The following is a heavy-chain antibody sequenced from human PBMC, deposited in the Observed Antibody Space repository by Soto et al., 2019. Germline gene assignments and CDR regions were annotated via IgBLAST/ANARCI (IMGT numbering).Heavy chain of an antibody. CDR2: ISGSGGST. D-gene: IGHD3-10*01. CDR1: GFNFSSYA. J-gene: IGHJ4*02. V-gene: IGHV3-23*01. CDR3: VLWPPYYFDY. Sequence: PGGSLRLSCAAAGFNFSSYAMSWVRQAPGKGLEWVSAISGSGGSTYYADSVKGRFTISRDNSKNTLYLQMNSLRAEDTAVYYCVLWPPYYFDYWGQGTLVTVSS.